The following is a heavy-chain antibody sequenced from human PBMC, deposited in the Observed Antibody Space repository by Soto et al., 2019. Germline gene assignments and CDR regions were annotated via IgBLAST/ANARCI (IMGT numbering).Heavy chain of an antibody. V-gene: IGHV3-23*01. Sequence: GGSLRLSCAASGFTFSSYAMSWVRQAPGKGLEWVSAISGSGGYTYYVDSVKGRFTFSRDNSKNTLYLQMNILRAEDTAVYYCAKKSTTDYGDYEPRDWYFDLWGRGTLVTVSS. J-gene: IGHJ2*01. CDR1: GFTFSSYA. CDR2: ISGSGGYT. CDR3: AKKSTTDYGDYEPRDWYFDL. D-gene: IGHD4-17*01.